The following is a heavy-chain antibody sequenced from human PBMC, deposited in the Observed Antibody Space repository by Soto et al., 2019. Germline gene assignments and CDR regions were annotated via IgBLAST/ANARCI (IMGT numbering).Heavy chain of an antibody. CDR1: GFTFSSYG. D-gene: IGHD3-10*01. J-gene: IGHJ4*02. CDR2: IWYDGSNK. CDR3: ARDRTGGAFDY. Sequence: VGSLRLSCAASGFTFSSYGMHWVRQAPGKGLEWVAVIWYDGSNKYYADSVKGRFTISRDNSKNTLYLQMNSLRAEDTAVYYCARDRTGGAFDYWGQRTLVTVSS. V-gene: IGHV3-33*01.